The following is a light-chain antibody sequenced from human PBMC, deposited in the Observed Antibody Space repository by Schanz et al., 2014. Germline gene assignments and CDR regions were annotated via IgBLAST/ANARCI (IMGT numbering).Light chain of an antibody. CDR1: PLLSPF. V-gene: IGKV1-5*03. CDR3: QQYSSYWT. J-gene: IGKJ1*01. Sequence: DIQMTQSPSTLSASVVDRSTITCRSLPLLSPFLSWYQQKPGEAPKLLVYKASTLESGVPSRFSGSGSGTQFTLTISSLQPDDFATYYCQQYSSYWTFGQGTKVEIK. CDR2: KAS.